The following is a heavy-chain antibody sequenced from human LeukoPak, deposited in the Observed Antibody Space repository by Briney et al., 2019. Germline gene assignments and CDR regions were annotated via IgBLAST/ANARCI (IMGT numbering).Heavy chain of an antibody. CDR1: GGSISSGDYY. J-gene: IGHJ4*02. V-gene: IGHV4-30-4*08. CDR2: IYYSGST. CDR3: ARLGYYDYVWGSYRWEYYFDY. Sequence: PSQTLSLTCTVSGGSISSGDYYWSWLRQPPGKGLEWIGYIYYSGSTYYNPSLKSRVTISVDTSKNQFSLKLSSVTAADTAVYYCARLGYYDYVWGSYRWEYYFDYWGQGTLVIVSS. D-gene: IGHD3-16*02.